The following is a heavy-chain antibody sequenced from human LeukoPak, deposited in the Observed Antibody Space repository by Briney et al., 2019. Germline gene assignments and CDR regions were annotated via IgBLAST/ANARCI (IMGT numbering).Heavy chain of an antibody. Sequence: GGSLRLSCAASGFTVSSKYMSWVRQAPGKGLEWVSAISGSGGSTYYADSVKGRFTISRDNSKNTLYLQMNSLRAEDTAIYYCAKDRYYDSSGYYYNWGQGTLVTVSS. CDR3: AKDRYYDSSGYYYN. CDR2: ISGSGGST. J-gene: IGHJ4*02. V-gene: IGHV3-23*01. CDR1: GFTVSSKY. D-gene: IGHD3-22*01.